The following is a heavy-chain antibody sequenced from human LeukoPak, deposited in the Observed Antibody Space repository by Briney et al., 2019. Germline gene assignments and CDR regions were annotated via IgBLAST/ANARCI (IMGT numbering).Heavy chain of an antibody. CDR1: GGSISSYY. CDR3: AREDSSWFYAIDY. CDR2: IYYSGST. D-gene: IGHD6-13*01. Sequence: SETLSLTCTVSGGSISSYYWSWIRQPPGKGLEWIGYIYYSGSTNYNPSLKSRVTISVDTSKNQFSLKLSSVTAADTAVYYCAREDSSWFYAIDYWGQGTLVTVSS. J-gene: IGHJ4*02. V-gene: IGHV4-59*12.